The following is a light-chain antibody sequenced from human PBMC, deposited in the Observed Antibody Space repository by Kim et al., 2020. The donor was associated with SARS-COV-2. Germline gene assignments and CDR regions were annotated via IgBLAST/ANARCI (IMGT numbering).Light chain of an antibody. CDR3: SSYAGSNKVV. Sequence: GQSVTISCTGTSSDVGNYNYVSWYQQHPGKAPQLMIYEVSKRPSGVPDRFSGSKSGNTASLTVSGLQAEDEADYYCSSYAGSNKVVFGGGTKVTVL. J-gene: IGLJ2*01. CDR1: SSDVGNYNY. V-gene: IGLV2-8*01. CDR2: EVS.